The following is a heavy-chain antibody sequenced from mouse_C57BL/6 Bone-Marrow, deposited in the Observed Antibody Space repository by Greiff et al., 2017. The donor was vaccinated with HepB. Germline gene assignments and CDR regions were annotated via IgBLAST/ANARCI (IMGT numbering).Heavy chain of an antibody. CDR3: ARGYGYDGGYYFDY. V-gene: IGHV1-50*01. D-gene: IGHD2-2*01. Sequence: QVQLQQPGAELVKPGASVKLSCKASGYTFTSYWMQWVKQRPGQGLEWIGEIDPSDSYTNYNQKFKGKATLTVDTSSSTAYMQLSSLTSEDSAVYYCARGYGYDGGYYFDYWGQGTTLTVSS. CDR2: IDPSDSYT. J-gene: IGHJ2*01. CDR1: GYTFTSYW.